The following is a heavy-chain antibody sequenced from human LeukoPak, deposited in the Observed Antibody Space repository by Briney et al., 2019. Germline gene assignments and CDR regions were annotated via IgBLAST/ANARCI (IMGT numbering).Heavy chain of an antibody. Sequence: SQTLSLTCAISGESVSSNTTASNSIRQSPTRCLEWLGTTYYRSKLKNDYAVSVKSRITINPDPSKNQFSLQRNSVTPEETAVYYCARLWFGELTYYYYGMDVWGQGTTVTVSS. CDR2: TYYRSKLKN. J-gene: IGHJ6*02. CDR3: ARLWFGELTYYYYGMDV. D-gene: IGHD3-10*01. CDR1: GESVSSNTTA. V-gene: IGHV6-1*01.